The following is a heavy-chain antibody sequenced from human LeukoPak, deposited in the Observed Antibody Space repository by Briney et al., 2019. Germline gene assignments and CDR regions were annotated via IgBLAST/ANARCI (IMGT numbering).Heavy chain of an antibody. V-gene: IGHV4-34*01. J-gene: IGHJ4*02. Sequence: SETLSLTCAVYGGSFSGYYWSWIRQPPGKGLEWIGEINHSGSTNYNPSLKSRVTISVDTSKNQFSLKLSSVTAADTAVYYCARGWRLLGGYSYGYLDYWGQGTLVTVSS. D-gene: IGHD5-18*01. CDR3: ARGWRLLGGYSYGYLDY. CDR1: GGSFSGYY. CDR2: INHSGST.